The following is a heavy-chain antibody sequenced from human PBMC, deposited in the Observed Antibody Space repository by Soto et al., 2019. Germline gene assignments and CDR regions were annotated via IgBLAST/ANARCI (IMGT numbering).Heavy chain of an antibody. CDR3: ARGRYYYGRSPYYYYMDV. D-gene: IGHD3-22*01. CDR2: INHSGST. CDR1: GGSFSGYY. V-gene: IGHV4-34*01. Sequence: SETLSLTCAVYGGSFSGYYWSWIRQPPGKGLEWIGEINHSGSTNYNPSLKSRVTISVDTSKNQFSLKLSSVTAADTAVYYCARGRYYYGRSPYYYYMDVWGKGTTVTVPS. J-gene: IGHJ6*03.